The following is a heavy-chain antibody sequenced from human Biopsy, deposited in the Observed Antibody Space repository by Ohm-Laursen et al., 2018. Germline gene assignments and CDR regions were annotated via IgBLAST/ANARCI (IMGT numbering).Heavy chain of an antibody. CDR3: ARDLLEWSLPS. CDR1: GDAFLGYY. J-gene: IGHJ4*02. Sequence: SSVKVSCKASGDAFLGYYLHWVRQAPGQGLEWMCSIYPNSGDTDFAQKFQGRVSMTRDTSVSTAYLELSSLRSDDTAIYYCARDLLEWSLPSWGQGTLVTVSS. V-gene: IGHV1-2*02. CDR2: IYPNSGDT. D-gene: IGHD3-3*01.